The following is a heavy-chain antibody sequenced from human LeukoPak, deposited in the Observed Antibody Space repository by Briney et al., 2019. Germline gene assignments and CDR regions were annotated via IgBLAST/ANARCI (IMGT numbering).Heavy chain of an antibody. V-gene: IGHV3-11*01. CDR3: ARQYYYDSSGYHQPPYYFDY. Sequence: SGGSLRLSCAASGFTFSDYYMSWIRQAPGKGLEWVSYISSSGSTIYYADSVKGRFTISRDNAKNSLYLQMNSLRAEDTAVYYCARQYYYDSSGYHQPPYYFDYWGQGTLVTVSS. CDR1: GFTFSDYY. J-gene: IGHJ4*02. D-gene: IGHD3-22*01. CDR2: ISSSGSTI.